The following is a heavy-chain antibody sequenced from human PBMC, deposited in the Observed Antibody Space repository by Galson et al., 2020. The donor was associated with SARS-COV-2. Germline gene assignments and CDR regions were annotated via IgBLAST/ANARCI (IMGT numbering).Heavy chain of an antibody. CDR3: ARSLRLGSAWQTPARSGYYFDS. Sequence: SETLSLTCTVSGGSVSSTNSHWSWIRQPPGQGLAWIGYIYYSGSTNYNPSLQSRVTISIDTSKNQFSLRLSSVTAADTALYYCARSLRLGSAWQTPARSGYYFDSWGQGTLVTVSS. J-gene: IGHJ4*02. CDR1: GGSVSSTNSH. V-gene: IGHV4-61*01. D-gene: IGHD6-19*01. CDR2: IYYSGST.